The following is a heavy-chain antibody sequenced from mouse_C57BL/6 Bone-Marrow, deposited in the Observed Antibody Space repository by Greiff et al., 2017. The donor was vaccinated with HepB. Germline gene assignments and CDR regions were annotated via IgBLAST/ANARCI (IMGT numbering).Heavy chain of an antibody. J-gene: IGHJ3*01. CDR3: ARCPPLLRTGAWFAY. Sequence: QVQLQQPGAELVKPGASVKLSCKASGYTFTSYWMHWVKQRPGQGLEWIGMIHPNSGSTNYNEKFKSKATLTVDKSSSTAYMQLSSLTSEDSAVYYCARCPPLLRTGAWFAYWGQGTLVTVSA. CDR1: GYTFTSYW. CDR2: IHPNSGST. V-gene: IGHV1-64*01. D-gene: IGHD1-1*01.